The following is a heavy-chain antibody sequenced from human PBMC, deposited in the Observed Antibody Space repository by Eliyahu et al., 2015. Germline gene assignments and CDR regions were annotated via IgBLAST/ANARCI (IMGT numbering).Heavy chain of an antibody. D-gene: IGHD4-17*01. V-gene: IGHV4-31*03. CDR1: GGSXSXGGYY. CDR2: IYYSGST. J-gene: IGHJ4*02. CDR3: ARDFRATVTTYFDY. Sequence: QVQLQESGPGLVKPSQSLSLXCTVPGGSXSXGGYYWSWIRQHPGKGLEWIGYIYYSGSTYYNPSLKSRVTISVDTSKNQFSLKLSSVTAADTAVYYCARDFRATVTTYFDYWGQGTLVTVSS.